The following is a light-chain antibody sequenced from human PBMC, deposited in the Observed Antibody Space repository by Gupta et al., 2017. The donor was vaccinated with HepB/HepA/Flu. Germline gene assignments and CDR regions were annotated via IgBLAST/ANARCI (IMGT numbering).Light chain of an antibody. CDR2: WAS. J-gene: IGKJ4*01. V-gene: IGKV4-1*01. CDR3: QQYFSSPLS. CDR1: QNILSRSNNKNY. Sequence: DIDMNQSPHSLALSLGARATINCKSSQNILSRSNNKNYLAWYQQKAGQPPKLLIYWASTRESGVPDRFSGSWSATDFTLTISSLQAEDVAIYYCQQYFSSPLSFGGGTKVEI.